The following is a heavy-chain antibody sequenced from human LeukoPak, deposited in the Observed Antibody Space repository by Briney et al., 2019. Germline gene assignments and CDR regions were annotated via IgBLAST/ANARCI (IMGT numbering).Heavy chain of an antibody. D-gene: IGHD6-13*01. CDR3: ARDRDGYSPFDY. Sequence: SETLSLTCTVSGDSISNFYWSWIRQPSGKGLEWIGYISYSGSTNYNPSLNSRVTISVDASKNQFSLKLSSVTAADTAVYYCARDRDGYSPFDYWGQGTLVTVSS. CDR2: ISYSGST. CDR1: GDSISNFY. V-gene: IGHV4-59*01. J-gene: IGHJ4*02.